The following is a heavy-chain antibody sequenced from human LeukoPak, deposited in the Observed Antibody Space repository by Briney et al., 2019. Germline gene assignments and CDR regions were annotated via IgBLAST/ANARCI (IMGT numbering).Heavy chain of an antibody. D-gene: IGHD6-19*01. Sequence: GSLRLSCAASGFIFSDYYIDWVRHAPGKGLEWLGRSRNRAHNYMTEYAASAKDRFTISRDESQKSLFLQMYNLGTEDTAVYYCTRGDGWSFDYWGQGTLVTVSS. CDR3: TRGDGWSFDY. CDR1: GFIFSDYY. J-gene: IGHJ4*02. CDR2: SRNRAHNYMT. V-gene: IGHV3-72*01.